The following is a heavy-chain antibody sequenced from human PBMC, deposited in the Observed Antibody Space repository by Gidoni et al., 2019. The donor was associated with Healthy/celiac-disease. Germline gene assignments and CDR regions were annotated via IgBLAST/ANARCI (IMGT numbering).Heavy chain of an antibody. D-gene: IGHD3-22*01. CDR3: ARRKKRYHYDSSGYYYVDAFDI. CDR2: IYYSGST. J-gene: IGHJ3*02. Sequence: QLQLQESGPGLVKPSETLSLTCTVSGGSISSSSYYWGWIRQPPGKGLEWIGSIYYSGSTYYNPSLKSRVTISVDTSKNQFSLKLSSVTAADTAVYYCARRKKRYHYDSSGYYYVDAFDIWGQGTMVTVSS. CDR1: GGSISSSSYY. V-gene: IGHV4-39*01.